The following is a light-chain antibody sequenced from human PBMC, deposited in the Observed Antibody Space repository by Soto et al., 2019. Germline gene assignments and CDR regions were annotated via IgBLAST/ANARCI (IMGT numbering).Light chain of an antibody. J-gene: IGKJ1*01. CDR3: QQSYRKT. CDR1: QSVSSSY. V-gene: IGKV3-20*01. Sequence: EIVLTQSPGTLSLSPGERATLSCRASQSVSSSYLAWYQQKPGQAPRLLMYGASSRATGIPDRFSGSGSGTDFTLTISRLEPEAFAVYYCQQSYRKTFGQGTKVEI. CDR2: GAS.